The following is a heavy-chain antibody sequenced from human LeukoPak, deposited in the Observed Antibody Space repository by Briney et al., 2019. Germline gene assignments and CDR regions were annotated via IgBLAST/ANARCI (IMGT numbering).Heavy chain of an antibody. CDR3: VRHISANTGYFDS. CDR1: DGSVSSGTYY. Sequence: SETLSLTCTISDGSVSSGTYYWGWIRQSPGKGLEWIGSIHYSGSSYYSPSLKSRAAIFVDTSRDQVSMDLSYVTAADTALYYCVRHISANTGYFDSCGQGTLVTVSS. CDR2: IHYSGSS. V-gene: IGHV4-39*01. J-gene: IGHJ4*02.